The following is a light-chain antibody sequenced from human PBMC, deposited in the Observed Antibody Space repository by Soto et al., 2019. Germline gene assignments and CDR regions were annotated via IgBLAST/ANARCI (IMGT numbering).Light chain of an antibody. CDR2: GAS. J-gene: IGKJ3*01. Sequence: EIVLTQSPGTLSLSPGERATLSCRASQSVTSSYLAWYQQKPGQAPRLLIYGASSRATGIPDRFSGSGSGTDFTLTISRLEPEYFAVYYCQQYGSSPFTFGPGTRADIK. CDR3: QQYGSSPFT. CDR1: QSVTSSY. V-gene: IGKV3-20*01.